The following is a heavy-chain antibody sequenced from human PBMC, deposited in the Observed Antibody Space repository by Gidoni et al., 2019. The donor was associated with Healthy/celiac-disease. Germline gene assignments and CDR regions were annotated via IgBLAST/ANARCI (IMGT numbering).Heavy chain of an antibody. Sequence: QVQRLQSRAEVKKTGSSVKVSCKAPGGTFSSYAISWVRQAPGQGLEWMGGIIPIFGTANYAQKFQGRVTITADESTSTAYMELSSLRSEDTAVYYCARSSPVAAHLESAFDIWGQGTMVTVSS. V-gene: IGHV1-69*01. CDR3: ARSSPVAAHLESAFDI. CDR1: GGTFSSYA. D-gene: IGHD6-19*01. CDR2: IIPIFGTA. J-gene: IGHJ3*02.